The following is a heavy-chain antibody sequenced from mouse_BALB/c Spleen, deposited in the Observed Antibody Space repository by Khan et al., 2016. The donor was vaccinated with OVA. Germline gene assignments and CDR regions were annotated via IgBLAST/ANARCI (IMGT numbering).Heavy chain of an antibody. J-gene: IGHJ2*01. CDR3: ARRNYYGYYFDY. Sequence: VQLQQSGPGLVKPSQSLSLTCTVTGYSITSGYAWNWIRQFPGNKLEWMGYISYSGVTIYTPSLKSRISITLDKSKNQFFVQLNTVTSEDTATYYCARRNYYGYYFDYWGQGTTLTVAS. CDR1: GYSITSGYA. CDR2: ISYSGVT. V-gene: IGHV3-2*02. D-gene: IGHD1-1*01.